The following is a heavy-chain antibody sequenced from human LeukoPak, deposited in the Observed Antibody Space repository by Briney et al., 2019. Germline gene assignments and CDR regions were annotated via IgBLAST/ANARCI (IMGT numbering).Heavy chain of an antibody. J-gene: IGHJ4*02. V-gene: IGHV3-21*01. CDR2: ISSSSSYI. D-gene: IGHD1-26*01. CDR1: GFTFSSYS. CDR3: ARDRPGGSYLDFDY. Sequence: GGSLRLSSAASGFTFSSYSMNWVRQAPGKGLEWVSSISSSSSYIYYADSVKGRFTISRDNAKNSLYLQMNSLRAEDTAVYYCARDRPGGSYLDFDYWGQGTLVTVSS.